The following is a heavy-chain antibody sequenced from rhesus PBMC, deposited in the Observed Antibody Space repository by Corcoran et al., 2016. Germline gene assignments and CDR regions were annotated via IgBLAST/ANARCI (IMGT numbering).Heavy chain of an antibody. D-gene: IGHD1-44*02. CDR2: ISGRGGRT. V-gene: IGHV4-173*01. Sequence: QLQLQESGPGLVKPSETLSPPCAVPGGPTSRNYWGWLPQPPGKGLEWIARISGRGGRTAYNPSLKSRVTISTDTSKNQFSLKLSSVTAADTAVYYCARAVGQWERSVFDVWGQGVLVTVSS. CDR1: GGPTSRNY. J-gene: IGHJ5-1*01. CDR3: ARAVGQWERSVFDV.